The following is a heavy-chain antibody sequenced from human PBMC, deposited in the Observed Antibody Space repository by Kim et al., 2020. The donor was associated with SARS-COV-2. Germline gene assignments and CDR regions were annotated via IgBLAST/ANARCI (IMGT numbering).Heavy chain of an antibody. CDR1: GYTFTNYD. Sequence: ASVKVSCKASGYTFTNYDINWVRQATGQGLEWMGWMNLNSGSTDYAQKFQGRLTMTRDTSISTVYMELSSLKSEDTAVYYCARGPRPFRYFDLWGRGTLVTVSS. CDR3: ARGPRPFRYFDL. CDR2: MNLNSGST. J-gene: IGHJ2*01. V-gene: IGHV1-8*01.